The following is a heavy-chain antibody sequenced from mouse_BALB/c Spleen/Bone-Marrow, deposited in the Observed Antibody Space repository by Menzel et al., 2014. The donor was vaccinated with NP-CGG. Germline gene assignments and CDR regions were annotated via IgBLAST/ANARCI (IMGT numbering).Heavy chain of an antibody. CDR2: IYPGNSDT. V-gene: IGHV1-5*01. J-gene: IGHJ2*01. D-gene: IGHD2-1*01. CDR3: TRKVCYGNPLDY. Sequence: EVQLVESGTVLVKPGASVKMSCKASGYSFTSYCMHWVKQRPGQGLEWIGAIYPGNSDTSYNQKFKGKAKLTAVTSATTAFMEHSSLINDDSAVYSCTRKVCYGNPLDYWGQGTTLTVSS. CDR1: GYSFTSYC.